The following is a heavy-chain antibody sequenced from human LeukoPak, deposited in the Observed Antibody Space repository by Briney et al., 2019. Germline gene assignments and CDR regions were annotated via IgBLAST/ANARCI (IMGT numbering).Heavy chain of an antibody. CDR3: ARLGGSIDY. D-gene: IGHD2-15*01. V-gene: IGHV3-43D*03. Sequence: PGGSLRLSCAASGFTFSSYWMSWVRQAPGKGLEWVSLISWDGGSTYYADSVKGRFTISRDNSKNSLYLQMNSLRAEDTAVYYCARLGGSIDYWGQGTLGTVSS. CDR1: GFTFSSYW. J-gene: IGHJ4*02. CDR2: ISWDGGST.